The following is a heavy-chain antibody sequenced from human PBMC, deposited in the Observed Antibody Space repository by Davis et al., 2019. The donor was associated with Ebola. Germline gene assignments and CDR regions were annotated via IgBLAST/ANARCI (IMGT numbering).Heavy chain of an antibody. CDR1: GFTFSSYW. CDR2: ISYDGSNK. CDR3: ARGSSASYRDAFDI. D-gene: IGHD1-26*01. Sequence: GESLKISCAASGFTFSSYWMSWVRQAPGKGLEWVALISYDGSNKYYADSVKGRFTISRDNSKNTLYLQMDSLRAEDTAVYYCARGSSASYRDAFDIWGQGTMVTVSS. J-gene: IGHJ3*02. V-gene: IGHV3-30-3*01.